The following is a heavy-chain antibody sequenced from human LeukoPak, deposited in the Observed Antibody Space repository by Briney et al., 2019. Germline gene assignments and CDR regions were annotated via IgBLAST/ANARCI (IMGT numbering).Heavy chain of an antibody. CDR2: INPNSGGT. CDR1: GYTFTGHY. V-gene: IGHV1-2*02. D-gene: IGHD6-19*01. CDR3: VRVGHTSGWDFDY. J-gene: IGHJ4*02. Sequence: ASVEVSCKASGYTFTGHYIHWVRQAPGQGLEWMGFINPNSGGTNYAQKFQGRVTMTRDTSVSTAYMELSRLTSDDTAVYYCVRVGHTSGWDFDYWGQGTLVTVS.